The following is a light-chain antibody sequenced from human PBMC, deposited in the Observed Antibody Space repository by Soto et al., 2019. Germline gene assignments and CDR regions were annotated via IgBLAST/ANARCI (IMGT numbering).Light chain of an antibody. J-gene: IGKJ1*01. V-gene: IGKV1-5*01. CDR1: QSISSW. CDR2: DAS. Sequence: DIQMTQSPSTLSASVVDRVTITCRASQSISSWLAWYQQKPGKAPKLLIYDASSLESGVPSRFSGSGSGTEFTLTIRSLQPDDFATYYCQQYNSYSETFGQGPTVDI. CDR3: QQYNSYSET.